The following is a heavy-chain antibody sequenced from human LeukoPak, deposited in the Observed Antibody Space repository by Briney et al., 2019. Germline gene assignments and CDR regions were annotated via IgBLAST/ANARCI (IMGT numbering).Heavy chain of an antibody. Sequence: PGRSLTLSCAASGFTFSTYGIHWVRQAPGKGLEWVALIWFDGSNKFFVDSVKGRFTISRDNSNNTVYLQMNSLRAEDTAVYYCAKSSQKGYCSSVTCYLDSWGQGTLVTVSS. D-gene: IGHD2-2*01. CDR3: AKSSQKGYCSSVTCYLDS. CDR2: IWFDGSNK. CDR1: GFTFSTYG. J-gene: IGHJ4*02. V-gene: IGHV3-33*06.